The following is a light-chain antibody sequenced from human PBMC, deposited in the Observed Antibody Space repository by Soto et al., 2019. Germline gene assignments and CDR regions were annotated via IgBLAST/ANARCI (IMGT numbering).Light chain of an antibody. Sequence: DIQMTQSPSTLSESVGDRVTITCRASQSISSWLAWYQQKPWKAPKLLIYKASSLESGVPSRFRGSGSGTEFTLTLSSLQPDDFATYYCQQYKSYPLTFGGGTKVEIK. CDR3: QQYKSYPLT. V-gene: IGKV1-5*03. CDR1: QSISSW. CDR2: KAS. J-gene: IGKJ4*01.